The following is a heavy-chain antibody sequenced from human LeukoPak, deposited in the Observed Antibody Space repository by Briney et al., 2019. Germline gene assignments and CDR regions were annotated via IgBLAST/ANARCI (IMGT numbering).Heavy chain of an antibody. V-gene: IGHV3-53*01. D-gene: IGHD3-3*01. CDR1: GFTVGSNY. CDR3: ARGFWSGYYKDY. J-gene: IGHJ4*02. Sequence: GRSLRLSCAASGFTVGSNYMSWVRQAPGKGLEWVSVIYSGGSTYYADSVKGRFTISRDNSKNTLYLQMNSLRAEDTAVYYCARGFWSGYYKDYWGQGTLVTVSS. CDR2: IYSGGST.